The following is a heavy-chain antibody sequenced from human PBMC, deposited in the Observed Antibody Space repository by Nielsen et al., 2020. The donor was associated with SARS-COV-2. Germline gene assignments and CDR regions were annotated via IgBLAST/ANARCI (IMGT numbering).Heavy chain of an antibody. J-gene: IGHJ6*03. D-gene: IGHD6-6*01. CDR1: GGSISNYY. CDR2: IYNSGGT. CDR3: ARSISSSLYMDV. V-gene: IGHV4-59*08. Sequence: GSLRLSCTVSGGSISNYYWNWIRQPPGKGLEWIGYIYNSGGTNYNPSLKSRVTISVDTSKNQFSLKLSSVTAADTAVYYCARSISSSLYMDVWGKGTMVTVSS.